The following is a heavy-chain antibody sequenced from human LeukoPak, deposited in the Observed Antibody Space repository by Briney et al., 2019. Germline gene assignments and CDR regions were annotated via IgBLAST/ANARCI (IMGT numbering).Heavy chain of an antibody. D-gene: IGHD6-19*01. CDR3: ARVGSSGWYVHPTLDY. Sequence: EASVKVSCKASGGTFSSYTISWVRQAPGRGLEWMSWINPSNGDTNYAQKFQGRVTMTRDTSISTAYMELTRLISDDTAVYYCARVGSSGWYVHPTLDYWGQGTLVTVSS. CDR1: GGTFSSYT. V-gene: IGHV1-2*02. J-gene: IGHJ4*02. CDR2: INPSNGDT.